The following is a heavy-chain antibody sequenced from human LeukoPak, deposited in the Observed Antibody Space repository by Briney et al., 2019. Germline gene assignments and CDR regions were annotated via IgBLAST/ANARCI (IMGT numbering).Heavy chain of an antibody. V-gene: IGHV1-2*02. CDR3: ARDRVHQLVRKAFDI. CDR1: GYTVTGYY. D-gene: IGHD6-13*01. J-gene: IGHJ3*02. CDR2: INPNSGGT. Sequence: ASVKVSCKASGYTVTGYYMHWVRQAPGQGLEWMGWINPNSGGTNYAQKFQGRVTMTRDTSISTAYMELSRLRSDDTAVYYCARDRVHQLVRKAFDIWGQGTMVTVSS.